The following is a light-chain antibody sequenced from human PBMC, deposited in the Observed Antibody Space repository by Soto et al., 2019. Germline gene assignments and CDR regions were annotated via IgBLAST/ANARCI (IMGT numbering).Light chain of an antibody. J-gene: IGKJ5*01. CDR3: QQYDNLPST. V-gene: IGKV1-33*01. CDR2: DVS. Sequence: DIQMTQSPSSLSASVGDRVTITCQASQDISNHLNWYQQKPGKAPNLLIYDVSNLERGVPSRFSGSGSGTDFTFTISSLQPEDIATYYCQQYDNLPSTFGQGTRLEIK. CDR1: QDISNH.